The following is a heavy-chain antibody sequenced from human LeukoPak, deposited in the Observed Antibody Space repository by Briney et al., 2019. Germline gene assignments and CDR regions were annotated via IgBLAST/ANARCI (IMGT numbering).Heavy chain of an antibody. CDR1: GLTFSSYA. Sequence: GGSLRLSCAASGLTFSSYAMSWVRPAPGKGLEWVSAISGSGGSTYYADSVKGRFTISRDNSKNTLYLQMNSLRAEDTAVYYCAKDPGPLYSYGPTYYFDYWGQGTLVTVSS. V-gene: IGHV3-23*01. J-gene: IGHJ4*02. D-gene: IGHD5-18*01. CDR2: ISGSGGST. CDR3: AKDPGPLYSYGPTYYFDY.